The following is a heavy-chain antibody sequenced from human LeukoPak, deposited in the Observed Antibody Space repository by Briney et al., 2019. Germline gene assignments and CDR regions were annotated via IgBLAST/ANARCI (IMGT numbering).Heavy chain of an antibody. V-gene: IGHV4-59*08. J-gene: IGHJ4*02. D-gene: IGHD2-15*01. Sequence: SETLSLTCTVSGGXISSYYCSWIRQPPGKGREWIGYIYYSGSTNYNPSLKSRVTISVDTSKNQFSLNLSSVTAADTAVYYCARHTLVAASSFDYWGRGTLVTVSS. CDR1: GGXISSYY. CDR3: ARHTLVAASSFDY. CDR2: IYYSGST.